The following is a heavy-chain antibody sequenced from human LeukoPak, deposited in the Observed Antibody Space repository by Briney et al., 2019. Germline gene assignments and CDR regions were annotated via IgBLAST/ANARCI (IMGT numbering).Heavy chain of an antibody. D-gene: IGHD6-19*01. CDR3: ARLPYSSGWYVY. V-gene: IGHV4-59*01. Sequence: PSETLSLTCTVSGGSISSYYWSWIRQPPGKGLEWIGYIYYSGSTNYNPSLESRVTISVDTSKNQFFLKLSSATAADTAMYYCARLPYSSGWYVYWGQGTLVTVSS. CDR2: IYYSGST. J-gene: IGHJ4*02. CDR1: GGSISSYY.